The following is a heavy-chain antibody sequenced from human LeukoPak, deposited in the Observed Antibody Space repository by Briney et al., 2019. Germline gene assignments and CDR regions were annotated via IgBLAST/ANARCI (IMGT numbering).Heavy chain of an antibody. Sequence: SETLSLTCAVYGGSFSGYYWSWIRQPPGEWLEWIGEINHSGSTNYNPSLKSRVTISVDTSKNQFSLKLSSVTAADTAVYYCARVPPPGTSSSGGGEYFDYWGQGTLVTVSS. V-gene: IGHV4-34*01. J-gene: IGHJ4*02. CDR3: ARVPPPGTSSSGGGEYFDY. CDR2: INHSGST. CDR1: GGSFSGYY. D-gene: IGHD6-6*01.